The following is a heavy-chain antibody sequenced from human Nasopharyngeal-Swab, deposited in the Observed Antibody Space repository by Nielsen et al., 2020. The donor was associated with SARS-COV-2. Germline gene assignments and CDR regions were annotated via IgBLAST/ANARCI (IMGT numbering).Heavy chain of an antibody. Sequence: ASVKVSCKASGYTFTSYDTNWVRHATGQGLEWMGWMNPNSGNTGYAQKFQGRVTMTRNTSISTAYRELSSLRSEDTAVYYCAGEVVYGGFDPWGQGTLVTVSS. J-gene: IGHJ5*02. V-gene: IGHV1-8*01. CDR2: MNPNSGNT. CDR1: GYTFTSYD. D-gene: IGHD5/OR15-5a*01. CDR3: AGEVVYGGFDP.